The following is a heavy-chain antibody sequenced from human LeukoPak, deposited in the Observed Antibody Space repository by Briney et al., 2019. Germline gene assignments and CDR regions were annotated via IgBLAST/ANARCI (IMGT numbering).Heavy chain of an antibody. D-gene: IGHD3-22*01. CDR2: ISYDGSNK. V-gene: IGHV3-30-3*02. Sequence: GGSLRLSCAASGFTFSSYAMHWVRQAPGKGLEWVAVISYDGSNKYYADSVKGRFTISRDNSKNTLYLQMNSLRAEDTAVYYCAKPQSDSSGYSWDYWGQGTLVTVSS. J-gene: IGHJ4*02. CDR3: AKPQSDSSGYSWDY. CDR1: GFTFSSYA.